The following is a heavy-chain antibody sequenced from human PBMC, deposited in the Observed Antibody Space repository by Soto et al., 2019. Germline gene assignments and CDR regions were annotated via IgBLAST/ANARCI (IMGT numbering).Heavy chain of an antibody. CDR2: INPNSGGT. J-gene: IGHJ6*02. Sequence: RASVKVSCKASGYTFTGYYMHWVRQAPGQGLEWMGWINPNSGGTNYAQKFQGWVTMTRDTSISTAYMELSRLRSDDTAVYYCARGGYSYGPPNYYYYGMDVWGQGTTVTVSS. V-gene: IGHV1-2*04. D-gene: IGHD5-18*01. CDR1: GYTFTGYY. CDR3: ARGGYSYGPPNYYYYGMDV.